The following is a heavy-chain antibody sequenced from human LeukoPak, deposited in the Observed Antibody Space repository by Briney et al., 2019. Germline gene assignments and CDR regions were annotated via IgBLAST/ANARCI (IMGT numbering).Heavy chain of an antibody. CDR2: IYYSGST. D-gene: IGHD3-10*01. CDR3: ARDRLLWFGEPLSGAFDY. CDR1: GGSISSYY. J-gene: IGHJ4*02. V-gene: IGHV4-59*12. Sequence: PSETLSLTCTVSGGSISSYYWSWIRQPPGKGLEWIGYIYYSGSTNYNPSLKSRVTMSVDTSKNQFSLKLSSVTAADTAVYYCARDRLLWFGEPLSGAFDYWGQGTLVTVSS.